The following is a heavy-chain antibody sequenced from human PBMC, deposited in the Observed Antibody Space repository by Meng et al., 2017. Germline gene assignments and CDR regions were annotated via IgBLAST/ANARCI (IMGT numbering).Heavy chain of an antibody. CDR2: SYYSGRT. J-gene: IGHJ4*02. D-gene: IGHD6-19*01. CDR1: CGAVSGGSDD. V-gene: IGHV4-61*01. CDR3: ARAIAVAGITIDY. Sequence: QVDCRRWGPGLVMPSATPAQACTVSCGAVSGGSDDWSWIRRPPGKGLEWIRYSYYSGRTNYNPSLKSRVTISVDTSKNQFSLKLRSVTAADTAVYYCARAIAVAGITIDYWGQGTLVTVSS.